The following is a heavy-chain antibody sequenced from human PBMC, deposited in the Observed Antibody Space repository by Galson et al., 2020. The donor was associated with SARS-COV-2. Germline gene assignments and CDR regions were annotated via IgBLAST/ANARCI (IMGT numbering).Heavy chain of an antibody. CDR1: GFSFREYY. J-gene: IGHJ6*01. CDR3: VRGVMGYEYHVDV. V-gene: IGHV3-11*03. Sequence: KTVGSPRLPCVGPGFSFREYYMGWVRQSPVKGLEWNSYISGTSRDIQYAASEKGRFTVFRDHTKNSLILQMNNLRVEDTAVYHCVRGVMGYEYHVDVWGQGTTVTVSS. CDR2: ISGTSRDI. D-gene: IGHD3-10*01.